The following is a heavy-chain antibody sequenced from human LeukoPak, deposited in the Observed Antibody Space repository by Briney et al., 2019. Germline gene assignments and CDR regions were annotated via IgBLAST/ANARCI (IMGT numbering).Heavy chain of an antibody. CDR2: IYYSGST. CDR3: ARDDYYHDSSGYYPDAFDI. J-gene: IGHJ3*02. V-gene: IGHV4-39*07. Sequence: SETLSLTCTVSGGSISSSSYYWGWIRQPPGKGLEWIGSIYYSGSTYYNPSLKSRVTISVDTSKNQFSLKLSSVTAADTAVYYCARDDYYHDSSGYYPDAFDIWGQGTMVTVSS. D-gene: IGHD3-22*01. CDR1: GGSISSSSYY.